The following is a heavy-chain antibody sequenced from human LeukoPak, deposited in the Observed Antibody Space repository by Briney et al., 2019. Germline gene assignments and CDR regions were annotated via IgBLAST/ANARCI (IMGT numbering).Heavy chain of an antibody. CDR3: ARVPSFWSGYYADY. D-gene: IGHD3-3*01. Sequence: KAGGSLRLSCAASGFNLSSYAFNWVRQAPGGGPEWVSSISRGSIHIYYGDSVKGRFTISRDNAKNSLFLEMNSLRAEDTAVYYCARVPSFWSGYYADYWGRGTLVTVSS. J-gene: IGHJ4*02. V-gene: IGHV3-21*01. CDR2: ISRGSIHI. CDR1: GFNLSSYA.